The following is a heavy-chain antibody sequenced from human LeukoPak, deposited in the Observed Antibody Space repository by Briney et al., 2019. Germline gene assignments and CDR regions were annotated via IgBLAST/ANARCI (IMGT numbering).Heavy chain of an antibody. Sequence: PGGSLRLSCVASGFTFSSYWMHWVRQAPGKGLVWVSHVNGDGSSTDNADSVKGRFTISRDNAKNTLYLQMNSLRAEDMAVYYCARDLDGSGSYHWFDPWGQGTLVTVSS. CDR1: GFTFSSYW. V-gene: IGHV3-74*01. D-gene: IGHD3-10*01. J-gene: IGHJ5*02. CDR3: ARDLDGSGSYHWFDP. CDR2: VNGDGSST.